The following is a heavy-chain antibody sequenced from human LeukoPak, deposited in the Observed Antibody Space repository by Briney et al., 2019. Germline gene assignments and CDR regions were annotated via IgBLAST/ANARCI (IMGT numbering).Heavy chain of an antibody. CDR3: ARETPYSSSWTVFDY. CDR1: GFTFDDYG. CDR2: INRNGGST. D-gene: IGHD6-13*01. V-gene: IGHV3-20*04. Sequence: GGSLRLSCAASGFTFDDYGMSWVRQTPGKGLEWVSGINRNGGSTGYEDSVKGRFTISRDNAKNSLYLQMNSLRAEDTAVYYCARETPYSSSWTVFDYWGQGTLVTVSS. J-gene: IGHJ4*02.